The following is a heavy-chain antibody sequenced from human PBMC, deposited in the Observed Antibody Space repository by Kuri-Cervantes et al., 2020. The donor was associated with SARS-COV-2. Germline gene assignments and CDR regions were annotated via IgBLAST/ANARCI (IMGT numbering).Heavy chain of an antibody. V-gene: IGHV3-30*03. CDR1: GFTFSSYG. J-gene: IGHJ6*02. D-gene: IGHD2-2*01. CDR3: ARGGGLLVVVPAAMYYYCMDV. CDR2: ISYDGSNK. Sequence: LSLTCAASGFTFSSYGMHWVRQAPGKGLERVAVISYDGSNKYYADSVKGRFTISRDNSKNTLYLQMNSLRAEDTAVYYCARGGGLLVVVPAAMYYYCMDVWGQGTTVTVSS.